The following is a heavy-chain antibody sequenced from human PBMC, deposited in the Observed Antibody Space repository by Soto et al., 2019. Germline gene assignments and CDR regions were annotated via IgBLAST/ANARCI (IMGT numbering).Heavy chain of an antibody. CDR2: INAGSSST. Sequence: QVQLVQSGAEVKKPGASVKVSCKTSGYMFTSYAIHWVRQAPGQRLEWMGWINAGSSSTKYSQNFQDRVNITRDTSASTAYMDLSSLRSEDTAVYYCARTAAAGTAYRFWGQGTLVTVSS. D-gene: IGHD6-13*01. J-gene: IGHJ4*02. CDR1: GYMFTSYA. V-gene: IGHV1-3*01. CDR3: ARTAAAGTAYRF.